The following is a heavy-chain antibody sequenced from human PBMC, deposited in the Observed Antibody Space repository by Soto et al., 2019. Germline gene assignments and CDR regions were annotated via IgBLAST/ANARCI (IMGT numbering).Heavy chain of an antibody. CDR3: AIGVEMATIGYFDY. J-gene: IGHJ4*02. V-gene: IGHV3-11*03. CDR1: GFTFSDYY. CDR2: ISSSSSYT. Sequence: GGSLRLSCAASGFTFSDYYMSWIRQAPGKGLEWVSYISSSSSYTNYADSVKGRFTISRDNAKNSLYLQMNSLRSEDTAVYYCAIGVEMATIGYFDYWGQGTLVTVSS. D-gene: IGHD3-3*01.